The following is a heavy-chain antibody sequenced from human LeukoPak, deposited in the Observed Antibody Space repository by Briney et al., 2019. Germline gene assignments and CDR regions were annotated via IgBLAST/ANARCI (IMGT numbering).Heavy chain of an antibody. V-gene: IGHV1-69*05. J-gene: IGHJ3*02. CDR2: IIPIFGTA. CDR3: ASVPSKFGDAFDI. CDR1: GGTFSSYA. D-gene: IGHD3-16*01. Sequence: GSSVKVSCKASGGTFSSYAISWVRQAPGQGLEWMGGIIPIFGTANYAQKFQGRVTITRNTSISTAYMGLSSLRSEDTAVYYCASVPSKFGDAFDIWGQGTMVTVSS.